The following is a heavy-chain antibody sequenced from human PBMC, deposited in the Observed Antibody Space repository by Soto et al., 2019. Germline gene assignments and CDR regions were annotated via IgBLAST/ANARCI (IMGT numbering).Heavy chain of an antibody. Sequence: ASVKVSCKVSGYTLTELSMHWVRQAPGKGLEWMGGFDPEDGETIYAQKFQGRVTMTEDTSTDTAYMELSSLRSKDTAVYYCATDGNGDSDAFDIWGQGTMVTVSS. CDR3: ATDGNGDSDAFDI. CDR2: FDPEDGET. D-gene: IGHD4-17*01. V-gene: IGHV1-24*01. CDR1: GYTLTELS. J-gene: IGHJ3*02.